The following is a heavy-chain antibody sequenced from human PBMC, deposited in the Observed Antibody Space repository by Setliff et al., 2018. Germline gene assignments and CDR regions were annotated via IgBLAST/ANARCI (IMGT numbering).Heavy chain of an antibody. CDR3: ATSTITTYYFDY. CDR2: INNGGVSA. Sequence: GGSLRLSCAASGFSINVYSMTWVRQAPGKGLEWVASINNGGVSADYTDSVKGRFTISRDNSRNTLYLQMKSLRAEDTAIYYCATSTITTYYFDYWGHGTLVTVSS. D-gene: IGHD4-4*01. V-gene: IGHV3-23*01. J-gene: IGHJ4*01. CDR1: GFSINVYS.